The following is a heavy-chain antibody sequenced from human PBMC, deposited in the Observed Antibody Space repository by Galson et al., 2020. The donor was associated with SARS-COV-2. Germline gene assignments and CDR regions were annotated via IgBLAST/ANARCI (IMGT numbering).Heavy chain of an antibody. CDR1: GGTFSSYA. V-gene: IGHV1-69*10. J-gene: IGHJ6*03. Sequence: SVKVSCKASGGTFSSYAISWVRQAPGQGLEWMGGIIPILGIANYAQKFQCRATITADKSTSTAYRGLSSLRSEDTAVYYCARTQHNWTNWEYYYYYMDVWGKGTTGTVSS. CDR2: IIPILGIA. CDR3: ARTQHNWTNWEYYYYYMDV. D-gene: IGHD1-20*01.